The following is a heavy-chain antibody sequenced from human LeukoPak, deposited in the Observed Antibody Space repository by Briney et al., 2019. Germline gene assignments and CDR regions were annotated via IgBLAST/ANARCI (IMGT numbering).Heavy chain of an antibody. CDR1: GGTFSINA. V-gene: IGHV1-69*13. J-gene: IGHJ5*02. Sequence: ASVKVSCKASGGTFSINAITWVRQAPGQGLEWMGGIIPMSETPKYTQKFQGRVTITADESTSTAYMELSSLRSEDTAVYYCARITIFGVVIGWFDPWGQGTLVTVSS. CDR3: ARITIFGVVIGWFDP. D-gene: IGHD3-3*01. CDR2: IIPMSETP.